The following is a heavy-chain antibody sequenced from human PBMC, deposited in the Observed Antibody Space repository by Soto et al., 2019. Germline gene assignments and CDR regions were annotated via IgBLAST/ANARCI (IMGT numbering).Heavy chain of an antibody. CDR3: ASEYSSSSPHYYGMDV. CDR1: GGSISSSSYY. V-gene: IGHV4-39*01. CDR2: IYYSGST. J-gene: IGHJ6*02. Sequence: SETLSLTCTVSGGSISSSSYYWGWIRQPPGKGLEWIGSIYYSGSTYYNPSLKSRVTISVDTSKNQFSLKLSSVTAADTAVYYSASEYSSSSPHYYGMDVWGQGTTVTVSS. D-gene: IGHD6-6*01.